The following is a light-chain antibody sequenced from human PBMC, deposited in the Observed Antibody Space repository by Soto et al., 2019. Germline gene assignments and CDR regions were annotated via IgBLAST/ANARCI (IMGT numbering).Light chain of an antibody. V-gene: IGKV1-16*01. CDR3: QQYKSYPLT. CDR2: DAS. J-gene: IGKJ4*01. Sequence: DIQMTQSPSSLSASVGDRVTITCQASQDISNYLNWYQQKPGKAPKLLIYDASTLESGVPSRFSGSESGTEFTLTISSLQPDDFATYYCQQYKSYPLTFGGGTKVDIK. CDR1: QDISNY.